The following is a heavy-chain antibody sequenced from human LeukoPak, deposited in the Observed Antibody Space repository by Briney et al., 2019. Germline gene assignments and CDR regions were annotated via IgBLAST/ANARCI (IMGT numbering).Heavy chain of an antibody. J-gene: IGHJ4*02. D-gene: IGHD1-26*01. Sequence: GASVKVSCKASGGTFSSYAISWVRQAPGQGLEWMGGIIPIFGTANYTQKFQGRVTITADESTSTAYMELSSLRSEDTAVYYCARDGGGSYYDGGLWENEYWGQGTLVTVSS. V-gene: IGHV1-69*13. CDR2: IIPIFGTA. CDR3: ARDGGGSYYDGGLWENEY. CDR1: GGTFSSYA.